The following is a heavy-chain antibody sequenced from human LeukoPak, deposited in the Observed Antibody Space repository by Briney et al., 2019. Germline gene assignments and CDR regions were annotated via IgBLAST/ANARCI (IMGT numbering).Heavy chain of an antibody. V-gene: IGHV2-70*11. CDR3: ARIPAYYYDSSGNDY. CDR1: GISLSTSGMC. J-gene: IGHJ4*02. D-gene: IGHD3-22*01. CDR2: IDWDDDK. Sequence: SGPTLVNPTQTLTLTYTFSGISLSTSGMCVSWIRQPPGKALEWLARIDWDDDKYYSTSLKTRLTISKDTSKNQVVLTMTNMDPVDTATYYCARIPAYYYDSSGNDYWGQGTLVTVSS.